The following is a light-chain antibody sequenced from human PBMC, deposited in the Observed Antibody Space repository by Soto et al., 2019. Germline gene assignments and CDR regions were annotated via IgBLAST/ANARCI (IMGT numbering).Light chain of an antibody. Sequence: QSALTQPASVSGSPGQSIAISCTGTSSDVGPYNYVSWYQQHPGKAPKLMIYDVSHRPSGASDRFSGSKSGNTASLTISGLQPEDEADYYCTSYTSSSTYVFGTGTKVTVL. J-gene: IGLJ1*01. V-gene: IGLV2-14*01. CDR3: TSYTSSSTYV. CDR1: SSDVGPYNY. CDR2: DVS.